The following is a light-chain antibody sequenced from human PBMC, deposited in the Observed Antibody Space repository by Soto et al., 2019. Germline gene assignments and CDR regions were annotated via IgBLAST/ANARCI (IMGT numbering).Light chain of an antibody. CDR3: QQDNNWPPLT. CDR1: QSVPKHD. CDR2: CAS. V-gene: IGKV3-15*01. J-gene: IGKJ4*01. Sequence: EIVLTQSPGTLSLSPGEGATLSCRASQSVPKHDSGWCTQKTGQAPRLIIYCASTRATGIPARFRGSGAGTELTRTRSSLQAEDFAVYYCQQDNNWPPLTFGGGTKVEIK.